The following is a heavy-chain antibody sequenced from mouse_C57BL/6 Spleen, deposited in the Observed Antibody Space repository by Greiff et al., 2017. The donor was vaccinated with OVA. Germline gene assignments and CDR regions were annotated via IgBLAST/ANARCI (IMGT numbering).Heavy chain of an antibody. Sequence: EVQLQQSGAELVKPGASVKLSCTASGFNIKDYYMHWVKQRTEKGLEWIGRIDPEDGETKYAPKFQGKATITADTSSNTAYLQLSSLTSEDTAVYYCAYLDRFAYWGQGTLVTVSA. J-gene: IGHJ3*01. CDR2: IDPEDGET. V-gene: IGHV14-2*01. CDR3: AYLDRFAY. CDR1: GFNIKDYY.